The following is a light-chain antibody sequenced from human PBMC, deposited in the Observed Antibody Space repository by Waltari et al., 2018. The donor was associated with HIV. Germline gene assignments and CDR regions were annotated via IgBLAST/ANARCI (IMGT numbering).Light chain of an antibody. J-gene: IGLJ3*02. CDR2: QNT. V-gene: IGLV3-1*01. Sequence: SYHLTQPPSVSVSPGQTATITCSGDELGDKYTCWYQQRPGQSPVLFISQNTKRPSGIPERFSGSASGNAATLTIIGTQAVDEADYYCQAGDSSTDVVFGGGTKLTVL. CDR3: QAGDSSTDVV. CDR1: ELGDKY.